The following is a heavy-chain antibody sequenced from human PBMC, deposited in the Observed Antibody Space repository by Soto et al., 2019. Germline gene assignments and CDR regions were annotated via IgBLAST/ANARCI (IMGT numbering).Heavy chain of an antibody. J-gene: IGHJ3*02. D-gene: IGHD3-22*01. Sequence: PSETLSLTCAVSGGSISSGGYSWSWIRQPPGKGLEWIGYIYHSGSTYYNPSLKSRVTISVDRSKNQFSLKLSSVTAADTAVYYCARHYYYDSSGETDAFDIWGQGTMVTVSS. V-gene: IGHV4-30-2*01. CDR1: GGSISSGGYS. CDR2: IYHSGST. CDR3: ARHYYYDSSGETDAFDI.